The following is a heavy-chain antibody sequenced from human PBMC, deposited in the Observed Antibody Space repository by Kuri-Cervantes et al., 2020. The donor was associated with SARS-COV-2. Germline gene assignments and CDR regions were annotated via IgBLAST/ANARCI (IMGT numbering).Heavy chain of an antibody. Sequence: GGSLRLSCAASGFSFSDYYMSWIRQAPGKGLEWVSYISSSSSYTNYADSVKGRFTISRDNAKNSLYLQMNSLRAEDTAVYYCARDSYCSSTSCYSYGMDVWGQGTTVTVSS. V-gene: IGHV3-11*05. CDR2: ISSSSSYT. J-gene: IGHJ6*02. CDR1: GFSFSDYY. D-gene: IGHD2-2*01. CDR3: ARDSYCSSTSCYSYGMDV.